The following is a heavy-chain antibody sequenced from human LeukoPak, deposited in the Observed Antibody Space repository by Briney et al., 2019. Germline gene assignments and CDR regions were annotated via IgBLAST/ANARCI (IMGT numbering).Heavy chain of an antibody. CDR3: AKDHTVITIFGVVSYYGMDV. D-gene: IGHD3-3*01. Sequence: PGGSLRLSCAASGFTFSSYAMSWVRQAPGKGLEWVSAISASGGSTYYADSVKGRFTISRDNSKNTLYLQMNSLRAEDTAVYYCAKDHTVITIFGVVSYYGMDVWGQGTTVTVSS. CDR1: GFTFSSYA. J-gene: IGHJ6*02. V-gene: IGHV3-23*01. CDR2: ISASGGST.